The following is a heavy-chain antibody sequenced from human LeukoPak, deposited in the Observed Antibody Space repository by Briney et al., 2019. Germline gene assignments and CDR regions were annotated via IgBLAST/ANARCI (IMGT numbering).Heavy chain of an antibody. D-gene: IGHD2-21*02. V-gene: IGHV3-30*18. J-gene: IGHJ4*02. CDR2: ISYVGTTK. CDR1: GFTFSSHG. CDR3: AKEHCTGNCYSDFFDY. Sequence: GGSLRLSCAASGFTFSSHGMHWVRQAPGKGLEWVAVISYVGTTKYYADSVKGRFTISRDNSNNILYLQMNSLRAEDTAVYYCAKEHCTGNCYSDFFDYWGQGTLVTVSS.